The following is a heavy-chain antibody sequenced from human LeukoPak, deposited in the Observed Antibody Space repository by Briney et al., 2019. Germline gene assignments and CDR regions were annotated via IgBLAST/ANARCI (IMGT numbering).Heavy chain of an antibody. J-gene: IGHJ3*02. CDR2: IYYSGST. Sequence: SETLSLTCTVSGGSISSYYWSWIRQPPGKGLEWIGYIYYSGSTNYNPSLKSRVTISVDTSKNQFSLKLSSVTAADTAVYYCARVNLMGGSGKDAFDIWGQGTMVTVSS. D-gene: IGHD3-10*01. CDR3: ARVNLMGGSGKDAFDI. CDR1: GGSISSYY. V-gene: IGHV4-59*12.